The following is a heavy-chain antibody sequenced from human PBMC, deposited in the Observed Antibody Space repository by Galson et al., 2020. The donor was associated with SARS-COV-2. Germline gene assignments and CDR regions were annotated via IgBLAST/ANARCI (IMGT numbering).Heavy chain of an antibody. D-gene: IGHD3-22*01. J-gene: IGHJ4*02. CDR1: GYTFTGYY. CDR2: INPNSGGT. CDR3: HYYDSSGYYYAFDY. V-gene: IGHV1-2*02. Sequence: ASVKVSCKASGYTFTGYYMHWVRQAPGQGLEWMGWINPNSGGTNYAQKFQGRVTMTWDTSISTAYMELSRLRSDDTAVYYCHYYDSSGYYYAFDYWGQGTLVTVSS.